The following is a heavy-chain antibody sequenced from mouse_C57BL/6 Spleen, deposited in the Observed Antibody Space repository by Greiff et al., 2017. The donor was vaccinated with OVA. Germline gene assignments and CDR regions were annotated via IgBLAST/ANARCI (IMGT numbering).Heavy chain of an antibody. D-gene: IGHD1-1*01. V-gene: IGHV1-55*01. CDR2: IYPGSGST. CDR1: GYTFTSYW. J-gene: IGHJ2*01. Sequence: LVESGAELVKPGASVKMTCKASGYTFTSYWITWVKQRPGQGLEWIGDIYPGSGSTNYNEKFKSKATLTVDTSSSTAYMQLSSLTSEDSAVYYCARGSSYIDYWGQGTTLTVSS. CDR3: ARGSSYIDY.